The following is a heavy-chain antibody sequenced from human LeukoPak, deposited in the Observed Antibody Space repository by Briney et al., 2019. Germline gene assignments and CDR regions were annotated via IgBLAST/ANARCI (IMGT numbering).Heavy chain of an antibody. V-gene: IGHV4-39*07. CDR2: IYYSGST. J-gene: IGHJ3*01. Sequence: PSETLSLTCTVSGGSISSSSYYWGWIRQPPGKGLEWIGSIYYSGSTYYNPSLKSRVTISVDTSKNQFSLKVNSVTAADTAVYYCARTKPLDPFDFWGQGTLVTVSS. CDR1: GGSISSSSYY. CDR3: ARTKPLDPFDF.